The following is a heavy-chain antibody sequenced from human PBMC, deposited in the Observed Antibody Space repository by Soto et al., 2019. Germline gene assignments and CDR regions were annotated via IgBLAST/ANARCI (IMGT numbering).Heavy chain of an antibody. D-gene: IGHD4-17*01. J-gene: IGHJ4*02. CDR3: AKAFNYGDYFFDY. Sequence: EVQLLESGGGLVQPGGSLRLSCATSGFTFSSYAKSWVRQAPGKGLEWVSSISGSGGSTYYADSVKGQFTISRDNSKNTLYLQMNSLRAEDTAVYYCAKAFNYGDYFFDYWGQGSLVTVSS. CDR2: ISGSGGST. V-gene: IGHV3-23*01. CDR1: GFTFSSYA.